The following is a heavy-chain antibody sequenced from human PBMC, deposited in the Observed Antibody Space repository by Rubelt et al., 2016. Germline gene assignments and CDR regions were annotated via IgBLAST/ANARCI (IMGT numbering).Heavy chain of an antibody. CDR2: IYYSGST. J-gene: IGHJ4*02. D-gene: IGHD4-23*01. CDR1: GGSISSYY. Sequence: QVQLQESGPGLVKPSETLSLTCTVSGGSISSYYWSWIRQPPGKGLEWIGYIYYSGSTNYNPSLKSWVTISVDTSKNQFSLKLSSVTAADTAVYYCARGVRWSNYFDYWGQGTLVTVSS. CDR3: ARGVRWSNYFDY. V-gene: IGHV4-59*01.